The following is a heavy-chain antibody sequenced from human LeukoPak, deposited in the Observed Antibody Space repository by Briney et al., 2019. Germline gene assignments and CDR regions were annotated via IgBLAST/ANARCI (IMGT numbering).Heavy chain of an antibody. CDR2: MNPNSGNT. CDR3: ASTSSRSLKFYDYVWGSSHNPYYYYYYGMDV. V-gene: IGHV1-8*01. D-gene: IGHD3-16*01. Sequence: GASVKVSFKASGYTFTSYDINWVRQATGQGLEWMGWMNPNSGNTGYAQKFQGRVTMTRNTSISTAYMELSSLRSEDTAVYYCASTSSRSLKFYDYVWGSSHNPYYYYYYGMDVWGQGTTVTVSS. CDR1: GYTFTSYD. J-gene: IGHJ6*02.